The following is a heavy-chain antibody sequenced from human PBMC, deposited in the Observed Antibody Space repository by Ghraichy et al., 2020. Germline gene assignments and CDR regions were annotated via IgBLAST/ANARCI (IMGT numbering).Heavy chain of an antibody. D-gene: IGHD3-10*01. J-gene: IGHJ6*02. V-gene: IGHV3-23*01. CDR2: ISGSGDTT. CDR1: GFTFSSYA. CDR3: AKDLRWFGGFDGLDV. Sequence: GGSLRLSCAASGFTFSSYAMSWVRQAPGRGLECVSVISGSGDTTYYADSVKGRFTISRDNSKNTLYLQVKSLRAEDTAVYYCAKDLRWFGGFDGLDVWGQGTTVTVSS.